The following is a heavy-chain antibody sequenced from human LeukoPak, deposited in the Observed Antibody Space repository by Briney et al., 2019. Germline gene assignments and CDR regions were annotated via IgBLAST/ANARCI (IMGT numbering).Heavy chain of an antibody. CDR3: ARAYLSGSYPYYYYYGMDV. CDR1: GYTFTSYY. CDR2: INPSGGST. V-gene: IGHV1-46*01. D-gene: IGHD1-26*01. J-gene: IGHJ6*02. Sequence: GASVKVSCKASGYTFTSYYMHWVRQAPGQGLEWMGIINPSGGSTSYAQKFQGRVTMTRDTSTSTVYMELSSLRSEDTAVYYCARAYLSGSYPYYYYYGMDVWGQGTTVTVSS.